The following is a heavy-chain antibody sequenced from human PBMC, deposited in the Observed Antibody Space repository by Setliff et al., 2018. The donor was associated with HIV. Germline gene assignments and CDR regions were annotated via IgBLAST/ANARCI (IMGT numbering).Heavy chain of an antibody. Sequence: SETLSLTCTLSGFSISSDGFYWNWIRQRPGKGLEWIGYIFGSGITYYNPSLKSRLRISIDTSANQFSVELSSVTAADTALYFCARVSHGWTQGGGSGDWGQGTLVTVSS. J-gene: IGHJ4*02. CDR1: GFSISSDGFY. D-gene: IGHD1-26*01. V-gene: IGHV4-31*03. CDR2: IFGSGIT. CDR3: ARVSHGWTQGGGSGD.